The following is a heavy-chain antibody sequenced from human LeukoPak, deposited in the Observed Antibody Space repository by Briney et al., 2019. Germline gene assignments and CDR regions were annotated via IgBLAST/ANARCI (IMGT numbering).Heavy chain of an antibody. J-gene: IGHJ4*02. D-gene: IGHD5-18*01. Sequence: PGGSLRLSCAASGFTFSSYGMHWVRQAPGKGLEWVSVIYSGGITYYSDSVKGRFTISRDNSKNTLYLQMNSLRAEDTAVYYCARYPGYSSRDYWGQGTLVTVSS. V-gene: IGHV3-53*01. CDR1: GFTFSSYG. CDR3: ARYPGYSSRDY. CDR2: IYSGGIT.